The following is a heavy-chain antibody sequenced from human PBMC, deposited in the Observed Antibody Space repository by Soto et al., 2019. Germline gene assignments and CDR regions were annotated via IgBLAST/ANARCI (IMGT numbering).Heavy chain of an antibody. Sequence: GESLKISCKGSGYRFTSYRISWVRQMPGKGLEWMGRIDPSDSYTNYSPSFQGHVTISADKSISTAYLQWSSLKASDTAMYYCAFQGVAAAGTVNYYGMDVWGQGTTVTVSS. CDR3: AFQGVAAAGTVNYYGMDV. D-gene: IGHD6-13*01. CDR2: IDPSDSYT. CDR1: GYRFTSYR. V-gene: IGHV5-10-1*01. J-gene: IGHJ6*02.